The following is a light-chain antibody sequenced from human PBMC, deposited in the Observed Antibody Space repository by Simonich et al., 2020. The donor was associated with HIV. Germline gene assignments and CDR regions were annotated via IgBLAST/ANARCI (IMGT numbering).Light chain of an antibody. Sequence: EIVLTQSPATLSLSPGERATLSCRASQSVSSYLAWYPQKPGQAPRLLIYDASNRATGIPARFSGSGSGTDFTLTISRLEPEDFAVYYCQQYGSSPVTFGGGTKVEIK. J-gene: IGKJ4*01. V-gene: IGKV3-20*01. CDR1: QSVSSY. CDR3: QQYGSSPVT. CDR2: DAS.